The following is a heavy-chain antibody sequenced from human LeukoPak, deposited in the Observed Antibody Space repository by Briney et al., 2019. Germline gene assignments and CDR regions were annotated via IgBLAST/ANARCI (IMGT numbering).Heavy chain of an antibody. CDR1: GYTFTSYF. CDR3: ARQVIGVSFDY. V-gene: IGHV1-46*01. D-gene: IGHD3-3*01. CDR2: VNPSDGHT. Sequence: GASVKVSCKASGYTFTSYFMHWVRQAPGQGLEWMGIVNPSDGHTTYAQSFQGRVTVTRDTSTSTVYMELSSLRSEDTAVYYCARQVIGVSFDYWGPGALVTVSS. J-gene: IGHJ4*02.